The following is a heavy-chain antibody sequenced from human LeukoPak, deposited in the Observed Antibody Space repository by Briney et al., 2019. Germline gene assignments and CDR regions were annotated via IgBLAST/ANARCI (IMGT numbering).Heavy chain of an antibody. CDR1: GDSISIHY. J-gene: IGHJ6*03. Sequence: KPSETLSLTCSVAGDSISIHYWSWIRQPPGKGLEWIGYIDHTGSTNYNPSLNSRVTISRDTSKNHFSLELSSVTAADTAVSFCARGRVSSSSWSSTYYYYFYMDVWGKGTTVTVSS. CDR3: ARGRVSSSSWSSTYYYYFYMDV. D-gene: IGHD6-13*01. V-gene: IGHV4-59*11. CDR2: IDHTGST.